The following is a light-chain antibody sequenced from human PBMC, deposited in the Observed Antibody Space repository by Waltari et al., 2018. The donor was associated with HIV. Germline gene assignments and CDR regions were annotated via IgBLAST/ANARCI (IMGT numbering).Light chain of an antibody. Sequence: AQSPREGVAPRCTASHSIFNNVAWYQQRRGQAPRLVIYGASTRVTGVPDRFSGSGSGTEFTLTISSVQSEDFALYFCQQYNDWLALTFGGGTKVEV. V-gene: IGKV3-15*01. CDR2: GAS. CDR3: QQYNDWLALT. J-gene: IGKJ4*01. CDR1: HSIFNN.